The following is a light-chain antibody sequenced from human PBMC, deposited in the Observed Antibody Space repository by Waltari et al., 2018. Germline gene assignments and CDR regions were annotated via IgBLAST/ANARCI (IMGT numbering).Light chain of an antibody. Sequence: QSALTQPPSVSGSPGQSITISCTGTSSDIGAYNYVSWYQQYPGKAPKLIIFEVSHRPSGVSDRFSGSKSGNKASLTISGLQAKDEADYYCSSFTETNTRVFGGGTQVTV. CDR2: EVS. V-gene: IGLV2-14*03. CDR3: SSFTETNTRV. CDR1: SSDIGAYNY. J-gene: IGLJ3*02.